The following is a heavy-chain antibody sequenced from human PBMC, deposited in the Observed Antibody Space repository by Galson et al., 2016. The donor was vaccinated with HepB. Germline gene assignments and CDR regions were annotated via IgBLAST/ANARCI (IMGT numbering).Heavy chain of an antibody. CDR1: GYDFTTFD. D-gene: IGHD6-19*01. CDR3: ARSAYSSGDF. V-gene: IGHV1-18*01. Sequence: SVKVSCKASGYDFTTFDIGWVRQAPGQGLEWIGWIAIYNDKRDYAQKFQGRVTMTADTSTDTAYMQLNNLTSDDTATYYCARSAYSSGDFWGQGTLITVSS. J-gene: IGHJ4*02. CDR2: IAIYNDKR.